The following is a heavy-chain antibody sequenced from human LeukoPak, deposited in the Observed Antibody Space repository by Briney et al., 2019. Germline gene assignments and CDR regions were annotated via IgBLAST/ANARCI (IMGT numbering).Heavy chain of an antibody. CDR1: GFNIGSYW. Sequence: GGSLRLSCAASGFNIGSYWMNWVRQGPGKGLVWVARIGSDGKSISYADSVKGRFTISRDNSKNTLYLQMDSLRAEDTAVYYCASASSESYYWALDYWGQGTLVTVS. CDR2: IGSDGKSI. J-gene: IGHJ4*02. V-gene: IGHV3-74*01. CDR3: ASASSESYYWALDY. D-gene: IGHD3-10*01.